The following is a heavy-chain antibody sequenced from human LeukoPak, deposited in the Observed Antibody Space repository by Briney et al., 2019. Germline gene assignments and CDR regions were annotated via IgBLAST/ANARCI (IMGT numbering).Heavy chain of an antibody. V-gene: IGHV4-4*02. D-gene: IGHD6-13*01. Sequence: SETLSLTCAVSGDSSSNTNWWSWVRQPPGRGLEWIGEIFHNGSTNSNPSLKSRVTISVDTSKNQFSLKLSSVTAADTAVYYCAPAAAHDAFDIWGQGTMVTVSS. CDR1: GDSSSNTNW. CDR2: IFHNGST. CDR3: APAAAHDAFDI. J-gene: IGHJ3*02.